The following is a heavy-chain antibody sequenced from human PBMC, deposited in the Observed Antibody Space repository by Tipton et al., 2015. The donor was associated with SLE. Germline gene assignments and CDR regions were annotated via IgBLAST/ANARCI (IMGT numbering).Heavy chain of an antibody. CDR3: ARRDPSGYLDDF. V-gene: IGHV5-51*03. CDR1: GCNFNTYW. CDR2: IYPGDSDT. J-gene: IGHJ4*02. D-gene: IGHD3-22*01. Sequence: QSGPEVKKPGESVKISCKASGCNFNTYWIGWVRHTPGRGLEFMGIIYPGDSDTRYSPSFRGQVTISADKSDNTAYLQRRSLKASDTAMYYCARRDPSGYLDDFWGQGTLVTVSS.